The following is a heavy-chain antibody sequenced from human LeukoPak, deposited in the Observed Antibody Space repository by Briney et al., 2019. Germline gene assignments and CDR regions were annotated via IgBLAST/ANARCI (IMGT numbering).Heavy chain of an antibody. V-gene: IGHV3-30*02. CDR1: GFAFSNCG. Sequence: QPGGSLRLSCAASGFAFSNCGIHWVRQAPGKGLEWVAFIRYDGTIKKYADSVKGRFTISRDNSKNTLFLQMNSLRIEDTAVYYCARSTGDFGESLPDYWGQGTLVTVSS. D-gene: IGHD3-10*01. CDR2: IRYDGTIK. CDR3: ARSTGDFGESLPDY. J-gene: IGHJ4*02.